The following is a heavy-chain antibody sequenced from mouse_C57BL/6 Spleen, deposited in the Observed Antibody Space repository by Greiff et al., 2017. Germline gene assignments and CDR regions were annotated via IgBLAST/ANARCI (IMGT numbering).Heavy chain of an antibody. V-gene: IGHV1-72*01. CDR1: GYTFTSYW. J-gene: IGHJ2*01. Sequence: QVQLQQPGAELVKPGASVKLSCKASGYTFTSYWMHWVKQRPGPGLEWIGRIDPNSGGTKYNEKFKSKATLTVDKPSSTAYMQLSSLTSEDSAVYYCAREGNYGGGYFDYWGQGTTLTVSS. CDR2: IDPNSGGT. CDR3: AREGNYGGGYFDY. D-gene: IGHD2-1*01.